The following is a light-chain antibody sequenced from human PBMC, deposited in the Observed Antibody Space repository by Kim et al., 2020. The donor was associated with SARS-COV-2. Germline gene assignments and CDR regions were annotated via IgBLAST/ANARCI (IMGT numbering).Light chain of an antibody. Sequence: QRVTISCSGVSAKIGNNYVYWYQQLPRTAPKLPIYRNNQRPSGVPDRYSGSKSGTSAPLAISGLRSEDEADYYCAAWDDSLSGWVFGGGTKLTVL. V-gene: IGLV1-47*01. CDR1: SAKIGNNY. CDR2: RNN. J-gene: IGLJ3*02. CDR3: AAWDDSLSGWV.